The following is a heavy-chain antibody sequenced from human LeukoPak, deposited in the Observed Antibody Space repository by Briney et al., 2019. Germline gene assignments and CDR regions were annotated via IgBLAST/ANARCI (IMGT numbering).Heavy chain of an antibody. CDR2: MNPNSGNT. CDR1: GYTFTSYD. V-gene: IGHV1-8*01. J-gene: IGHJ5*02. CDR3: ARDPGVIVVVPAALNWFDP. Sequence: ASVKVSCKASGYTFTSYDINWVRQATGQGLEWMGWMNPNSGNTGYAQKFQGRVTITRNTSISTAYMELSSLRSEDTAVYYCARDPGVIVVVPAALNWFDPWGQGTLVTVSS. D-gene: IGHD2-2*01.